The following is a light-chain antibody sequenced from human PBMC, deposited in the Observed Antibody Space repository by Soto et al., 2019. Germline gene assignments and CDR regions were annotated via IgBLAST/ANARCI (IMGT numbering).Light chain of an antibody. Sequence: EIVLTQSPGTLSLSPGERATLSCRASQSVSSSYLAWYQQKPGQAPRLLIYGASSRATGIPDRFSGSGSGTDFTLTISRLEPEDFGVYYCQHQKTFGQGTKVEIK. CDR2: GAS. V-gene: IGKV3-20*01. J-gene: IGKJ1*01. CDR3: QHQKT. CDR1: QSVSSSY.